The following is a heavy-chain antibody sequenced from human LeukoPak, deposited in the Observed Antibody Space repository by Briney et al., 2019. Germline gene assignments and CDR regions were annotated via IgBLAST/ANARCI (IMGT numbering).Heavy chain of an antibody. CDR1: GYTFTRYY. Sequence: ASVKVSCKSSGYTFTRYYMHWVRQAPGQGLDWMGIINPSGGSARCAQKFQGRVTMTRDTSTSTVYMELRSLRSDDTAVYYCARVADYGSGSHLFDYWGQGTLVAVSS. D-gene: IGHD3-10*01. CDR2: INPSGGSA. CDR3: ARVADYGSGSHLFDY. V-gene: IGHV1-46*01. J-gene: IGHJ4*02.